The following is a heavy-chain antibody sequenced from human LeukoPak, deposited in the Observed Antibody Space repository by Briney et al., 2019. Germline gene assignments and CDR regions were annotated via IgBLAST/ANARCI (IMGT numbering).Heavy chain of an antibody. CDR1: GFTFSSYS. D-gene: IGHD3-10*01. CDR3: AAYYYGSFPPTNFDY. V-gene: IGHV3-21*01. J-gene: IGHJ4*02. CDR2: ISSSSSYI. Sequence: GGSLRLSCAASGFTFSSYSMNWVRQAPGKGLEWVSSISSSSSYIYYADSVKGRFTISRDNAKNSLYLQMNSLRAEDTAVYYCAAYYYGSFPPTNFDYWGQGTLVTVSS.